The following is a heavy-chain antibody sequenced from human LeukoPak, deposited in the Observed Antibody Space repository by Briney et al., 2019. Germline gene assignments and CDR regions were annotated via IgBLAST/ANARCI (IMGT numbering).Heavy chain of an antibody. CDR3: AKDMRWELLPFDY. J-gene: IGHJ4*02. CDR1: GFTFSSYW. Sequence: GGSLRLSCAASGFTFSSYWMNWVRQAPGKGLVWVSRIASDGSSTTYADSVKGRFSISRDNSKNTLYLQMNSLRAEDTAVYYCAKDMRWELLPFDYWGQGTLVTVSS. D-gene: IGHD1-26*01. V-gene: IGHV3-74*01. CDR2: IASDGSST.